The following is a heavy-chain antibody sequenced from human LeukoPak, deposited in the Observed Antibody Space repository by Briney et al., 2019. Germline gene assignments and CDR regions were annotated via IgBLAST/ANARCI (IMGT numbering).Heavy chain of an antibody. CDR3: ARPNYYDSSGYYDGDY. V-gene: IGHV1-2*02. Sequence: ASVKVSCKASGYTFTGYYMHWVRQAPGQGLEWMGWINPNSGGTNYAQKFQGRVTMTRDTSISTAYMELSRLRSDDTAVCYCARPNYYDSSGYYDGDYWGQGTLVTVSS. CDR1: GYTFTGYY. CDR2: INPNSGGT. D-gene: IGHD3-22*01. J-gene: IGHJ4*02.